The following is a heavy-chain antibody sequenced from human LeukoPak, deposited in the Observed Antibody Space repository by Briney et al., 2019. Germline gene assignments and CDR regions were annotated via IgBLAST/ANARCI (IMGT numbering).Heavy chain of an antibody. CDR3: AISYDILPPRGEWGSYNWFDP. D-gene: IGHD3-9*01. J-gene: IGHJ5*02. Sequence: APVKVSCKASGGTFSSYAISWVRQAPGQGLEWMGGIIPIFGTANYAQKFQGRVTITADESTSTAYMELSSLRSEDTAVYYCAISYDILPPRGEWGSYNWFDPWGRGTLVTVSS. CDR1: GGTFSSYA. CDR2: IIPIFGTA. V-gene: IGHV1-69*13.